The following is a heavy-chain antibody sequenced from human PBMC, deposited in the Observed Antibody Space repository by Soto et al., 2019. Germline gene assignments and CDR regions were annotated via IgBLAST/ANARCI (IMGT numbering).Heavy chain of an antibody. D-gene: IGHD6-19*01. V-gene: IGHV1-2*02. J-gene: IGHJ6*02. CDR3: ASDFRTRGWFRQAGNFAMDV. CDR2: IHPNTGGT. Sequence: EASVKVSCKASGYPYTNSYMHWVRQAPGQGLEWMGWIHPNTGGTNYAQKFQGRVTMTRDTSVSTVYMELNRLTSDDTAIYFCASDFRTRGWFRQAGNFAMDVWGQGTTVT. CDR1: GYPYTNSY.